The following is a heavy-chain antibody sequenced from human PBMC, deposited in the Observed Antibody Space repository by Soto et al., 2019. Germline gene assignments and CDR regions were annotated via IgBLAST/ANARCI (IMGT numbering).Heavy chain of an antibody. CDR3: VKGRGSSGWYGSRAPLDY. J-gene: IGHJ4*02. CDR2: ISSNGGST. Sequence: GGSLRLSCSASGFTFSSYAMHWVRQAPGKGLEYVSAISSNGGSTYYADSVKGRVTIYRENSKNTLYLQMSSLRAEDTAVYYCVKGRGSSGWYGSRAPLDYWGQGTLVTVSS. D-gene: IGHD6-19*01. V-gene: IGHV3-64D*08. CDR1: GFTFSSYA.